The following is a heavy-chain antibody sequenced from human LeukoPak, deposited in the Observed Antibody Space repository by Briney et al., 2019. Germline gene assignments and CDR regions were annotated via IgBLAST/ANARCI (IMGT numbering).Heavy chain of an antibody. CDR2: IYHSGST. CDR1: GYSISSGYY. J-gene: IGHJ6*04. Sequence: SETLSLTCAVSGYSISSGYYWGWIRQPPGKGLEWIGSIYHSGSTYYNPSLKSRVTISVDTSKNQFSLKLSSVTAAGTAVYYCARDLIDYGDYGRDYYYYYGMDVWGKGTTVTVSS. V-gene: IGHV4-38-2*02. CDR3: ARDLIDYGDYGRDYYYYYGMDV. D-gene: IGHD4-17*01.